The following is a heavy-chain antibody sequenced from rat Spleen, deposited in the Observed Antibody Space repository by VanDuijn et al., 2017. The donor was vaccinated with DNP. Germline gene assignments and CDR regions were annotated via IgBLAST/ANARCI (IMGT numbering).Heavy chain of an antibody. J-gene: IGHJ4*01. Sequence: EVQLVESGGGLVQPGRSMKLSCAASGFTFSDYFMAWVRQSPKRGLEWVASISYEGISTYYGDSMKGRFTISKEDAKSTLYLQIDSLRSEDTATYYCATGATEGFPYWGQGASVTVSS. CDR1: GFTFSDYF. V-gene: IGHV5-22*01. CDR3: ATGATEGFPY. D-gene: IGHD1-11*01. CDR2: ISYEGIST.